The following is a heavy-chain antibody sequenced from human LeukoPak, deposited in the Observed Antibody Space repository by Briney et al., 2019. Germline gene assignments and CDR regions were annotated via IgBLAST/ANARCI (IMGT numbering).Heavy chain of an antibody. J-gene: IGHJ6*03. D-gene: IGHD3-10*01. CDR3: ARMVRGIILGPNYYSYSMDV. CDR1: GGSINSHTFY. V-gene: IGHV4-39*01. CDR2: IYHSGST. Sequence: SETLSLTCTVSGGSINSHTFYWAWIRRPPGKGLEWVGNIYHSGSTYYNPSLKSRVTISITTSKNQFSLNLTSVSAADRAVYYCARMVRGIILGPNYYSYSMDVWGKGATVTVSS.